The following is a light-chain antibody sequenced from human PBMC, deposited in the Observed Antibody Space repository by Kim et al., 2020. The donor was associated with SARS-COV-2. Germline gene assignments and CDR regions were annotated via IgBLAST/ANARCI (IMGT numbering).Light chain of an antibody. J-gene: IGKJ1*01. CDR1: QTINNK. CDR3: QQSNDWPPLT. Sequence: PPGERATPSCRASQTINNKLVWYQHKPCQAPRLLIYDATTRATGVPARFIGSGSETDFTLTISSLQSEDFAVYYCQQSNDWPPLTFGQGTKVDIK. V-gene: IGKV3-15*01. CDR2: DAT.